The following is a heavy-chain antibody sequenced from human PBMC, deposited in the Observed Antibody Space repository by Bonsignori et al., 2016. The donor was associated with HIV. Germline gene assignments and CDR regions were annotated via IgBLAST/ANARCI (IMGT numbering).Heavy chain of an antibody. CDR2: INSDRSST. Sequence: WIRQPPGKGLVWVSRINSDRSSTNYADSVKGRFTISRDNAKNTLYLQMNSLRAEDTAVYYCAREMHGSGWYNAFDIWGQGTMVTVSS. D-gene: IGHD6-19*01. J-gene: IGHJ3*02. CDR3: AREMHGSGWYNAFDI. V-gene: IGHV3-74*01.